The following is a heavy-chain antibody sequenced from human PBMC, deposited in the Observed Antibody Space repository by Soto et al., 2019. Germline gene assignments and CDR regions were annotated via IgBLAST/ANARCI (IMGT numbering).Heavy chain of an antibody. J-gene: IGHJ4*02. CDR3: APCGSDGSYCDN. CDR2: INPTDGTT. V-gene: IGHV1-46*01. D-gene: IGHD1-26*01. Sequence: QVQLVQSGAQLRKPGTSVKVSCETSGYTFISYYINWVRQAPGQGLEWMGVINPTDGTTTFAQKFQGRLTMTSDTSTSTLYMGLTSLRYEDTAVYYCAPCGSDGSYCDNWGQGTLVAVSS. CDR1: GYTFISYY.